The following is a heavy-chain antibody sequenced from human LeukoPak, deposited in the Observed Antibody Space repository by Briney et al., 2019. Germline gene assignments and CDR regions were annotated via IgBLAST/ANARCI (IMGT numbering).Heavy chain of an antibody. V-gene: IGHV4-38-2*01. D-gene: IGHD1-1*01. CDR3: AIQGNGRSFDL. CDR2: IYHTGST. CDR1: GYSITTGYH. J-gene: IGHJ4*02. Sequence: SETLSLTCAVSGYSITTGYHWGWIRQPPGKGLEWIASIYHTGSTYYNPSLTSRVNISVDTSKKQFSLKVTSVTAADTAVFYCAIQGNGRSFDLWGPGTLVTVSS.